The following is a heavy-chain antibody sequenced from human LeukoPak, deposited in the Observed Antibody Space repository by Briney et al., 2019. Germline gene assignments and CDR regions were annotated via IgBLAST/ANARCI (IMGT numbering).Heavy chain of an antibody. CDR1: GYTFSAYD. V-gene: IGHV7-4-1*01. J-gene: IGHJ4*02. D-gene: IGHD6-19*01. CDR2: INTNTGNP. Sequence: ASVKVSCKASGYTFSAYDISWMRQAPGQGLEWMGGINTNTGNPTYAQDFTGRFVFSLDSSVTTAYLQIDSVQADDTAVYFCARDFAVAGSARGYWGQGTLGTVSS. CDR3: ARDFAVAGSARGY.